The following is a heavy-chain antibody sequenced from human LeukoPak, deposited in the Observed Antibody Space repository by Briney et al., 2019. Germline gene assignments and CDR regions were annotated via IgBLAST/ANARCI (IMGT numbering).Heavy chain of an antibody. J-gene: IGHJ4*02. Sequence: PGGSLRLSCAASGFTFDDYGMNWVRQAPGKGLEWVSGINWNGGSTDYADSVKGRFTISRDNAQNSLYLQMNSLRAEDTAVYYCAKSGSSWHDLWGYFDYWGQGTLVTVSS. CDR2: INWNGGST. CDR3: AKSGSSWHDLWGYFDY. CDR1: GFTFDDYG. D-gene: IGHD6-13*01. V-gene: IGHV3-20*04.